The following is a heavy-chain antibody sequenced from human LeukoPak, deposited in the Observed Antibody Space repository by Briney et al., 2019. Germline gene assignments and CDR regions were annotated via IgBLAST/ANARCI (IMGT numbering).Heavy chain of an antibody. V-gene: IGHV3-7*01. Sequence: GGSLRLSCAASGFTFGSYWMSWVRQAPGKGLEWVANIKQDGSEKYYVDSVKGRFTISRDNAKNSLYLQMNSLRAEDTAVYYCARDPGSWAASDYWGQGTLVTVSS. CDR3: ARDPGSWAASDY. J-gene: IGHJ4*02. D-gene: IGHD2-15*01. CDR2: IKQDGSEK. CDR1: GFTFGSYW.